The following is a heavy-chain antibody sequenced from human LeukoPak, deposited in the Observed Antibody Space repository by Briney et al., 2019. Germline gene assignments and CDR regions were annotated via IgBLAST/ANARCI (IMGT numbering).Heavy chain of an antibody. D-gene: IGHD3-22*01. V-gene: IGHV4-59*08. J-gene: IGHJ4*02. Sequence: PSETLSLTCTVFGGSISTYYWTWIRQPPGKGLEWIGYISHNGNTDYSPSLKSRLTMSVDTSKNQFSLKLSSVTAADTAVYYCARGLRHYDSSGYYYYWGQGSLVTVSS. CDR3: ARGLRHYDSSGYYYY. CDR2: ISHNGNT. CDR1: GGSISTYY.